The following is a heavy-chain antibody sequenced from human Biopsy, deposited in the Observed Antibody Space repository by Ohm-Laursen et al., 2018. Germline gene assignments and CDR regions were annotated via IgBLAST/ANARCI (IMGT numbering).Heavy chain of an antibody. V-gene: IGHV4-61*01. CDR1: GDSVSSGSFY. Sequence: SDTPSLTCTVSGDSVSSGSFYWTWIRQPPGQGLEYIGYIYDRGSTANYNPSLESRVTMSVDMPKNQFSLKLSSVTAADTAIYYCARGMRSSGWPYFDSWGQGTLVTVSS. CDR2: IYDRGSTA. CDR3: ARGMRSSGWPYFDS. J-gene: IGHJ4*02. D-gene: IGHD6-19*01.